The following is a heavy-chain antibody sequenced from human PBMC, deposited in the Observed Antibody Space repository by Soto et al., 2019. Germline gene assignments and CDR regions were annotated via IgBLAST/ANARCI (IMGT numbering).Heavy chain of an antibody. CDR2: INSDGSST. CDR3: AGLTDY. CDR1: GFTFSSDS. V-gene: IGHV3-74*01. J-gene: IGHJ4*02. Sequence: GGSRRRSWAASGFTFSSDSMHGVRQAPGKGLVWVSRINSDGSSTSYADSVKGRFTISRDNAKNTLYLQMNSLRAEDTAVYYCAGLTDYWGQGPLVAVSS.